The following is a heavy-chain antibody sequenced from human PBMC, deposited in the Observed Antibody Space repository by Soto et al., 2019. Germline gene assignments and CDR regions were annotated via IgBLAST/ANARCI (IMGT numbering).Heavy chain of an antibody. D-gene: IGHD5-12*01. J-gene: IGHJ4*02. CDR3: AREKRTEMATPDY. Sequence: QLQQLQSGAEVKKPGSSVKVCCKASGGTFSSSAIIWVRQAPGQVFDGMGGIIPIFVTANYAQKFQGRVTIHADESNSPDYMEVRSLRSEDMAVYYCAREKRTEMATPDYWGQGALVNVFS. CDR2: IIPIFVTA. CDR1: GGTFSSSA. V-gene: IGHV1-69*01.